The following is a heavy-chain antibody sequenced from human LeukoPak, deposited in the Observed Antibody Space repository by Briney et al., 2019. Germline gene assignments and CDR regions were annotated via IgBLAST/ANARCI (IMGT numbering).Heavy chain of an antibody. CDR1: GYSFTSYW. CDR2: IYPGDSDT. CDR3: ARQVYSYGVNWFDP. J-gene: IGHJ5*02. D-gene: IGHD5-18*01. Sequence: RHGESLKTSFKGSGYSFTSYWIGWVRQMPGKGLEWMGIIYPGDSDTRYSPSFQAQVTISADKSISTAYLQWSSLKASDTAMYYCARQVYSYGVNWFDPWGQGTLVTVSS. V-gene: IGHV5-51*01.